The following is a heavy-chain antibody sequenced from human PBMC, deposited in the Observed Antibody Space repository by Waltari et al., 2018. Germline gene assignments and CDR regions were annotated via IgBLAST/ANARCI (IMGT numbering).Heavy chain of an antibody. CDR2: MYHSGRT. CDR1: GYSISSGYY. CDR3: ARETRSGYYPIDF. V-gene: IGHV4-38-2*01. D-gene: IGHD3-22*01. J-gene: IGHJ4*02. Sequence: QVQLQESGPGLVKPSETLSLTCAVSGYSISSGYYWGWIRHPPGKGLEWIGTMYHSGRTYYIPSLKSRVTSSGDTSKNQFSLNMSSVTAADTAVYYCARETRSGYYPIDFWGQGTLVTVSS.